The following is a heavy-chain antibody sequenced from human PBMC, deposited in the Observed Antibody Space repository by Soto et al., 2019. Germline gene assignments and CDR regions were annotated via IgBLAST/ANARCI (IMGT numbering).Heavy chain of an antibody. CDR3: ARDVVVPAAIPWFDP. D-gene: IGHD2-2*01. J-gene: IGHJ5*02. Sequence: QVQLVQSGAEVKKPGASVKVSCKASGYTFTSYYMHWVRQAPGQGLEWMGIINLSGGSTSYPQKFQGRVTMTRDTSTRTVHMELSSLRSEDTAVYYCARDVVVPAAIPWFDPWGQGTLVTVAS. CDR1: GYTFTSYY. V-gene: IGHV1-46*01. CDR2: INLSGGST.